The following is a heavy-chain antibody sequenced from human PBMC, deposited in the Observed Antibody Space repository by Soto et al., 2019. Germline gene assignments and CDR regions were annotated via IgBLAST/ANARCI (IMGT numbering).Heavy chain of an antibody. D-gene: IGHD3-22*01. CDR2: IIPIFGTA. Sequence: SVKVSCKASGGTFSSYAISWVRQAPGQGLEWMGGIIPIFGTANYAQKFQGRVTITADESTSTAYMELSSLRSEDTAVYYCARGDSSGYSFRNWFDPWGQGTLVTVSS. CDR3: ARGDSSGYSFRNWFDP. V-gene: IGHV1-69*13. CDR1: GGTFSSYA. J-gene: IGHJ5*02.